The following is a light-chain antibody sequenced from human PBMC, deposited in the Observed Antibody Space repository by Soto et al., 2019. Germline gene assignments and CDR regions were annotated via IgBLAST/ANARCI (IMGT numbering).Light chain of an antibody. V-gene: IGKV3-15*01. CDR2: GAS. CDR3: QPYNRWPRA. CDR1: QSVGSN. Sequence: EIVMTQSPATLSVSPGDGSTLSCRASQSVGSNLAWYQQKPGQPPRLLISGASTRATGITARFSGTGSETEFTLTISSLQSEDFAVYYCQPYNRWPRAVGQGTKVEIK. J-gene: IGKJ1*01.